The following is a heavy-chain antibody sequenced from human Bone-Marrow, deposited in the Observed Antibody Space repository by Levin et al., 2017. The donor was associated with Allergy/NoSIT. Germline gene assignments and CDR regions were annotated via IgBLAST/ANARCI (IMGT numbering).Heavy chain of an antibody. Sequence: SQTLSLTCTVSGGSLTNGYWWTWLRHSPEKGLEWIGQVSFGGQTNYNPSLESRVTMSVDHSKNQFSLILTSMTAADTAIYYCAKSVWAVAGAWGQGTLVTVSS. V-gene: IGHV4-4*02. J-gene: IGHJ5*02. D-gene: IGHD6-19*01. CDR3: AKSVWAVAGA. CDR1: GGSLTNGYW. CDR2: VSFGGQT.